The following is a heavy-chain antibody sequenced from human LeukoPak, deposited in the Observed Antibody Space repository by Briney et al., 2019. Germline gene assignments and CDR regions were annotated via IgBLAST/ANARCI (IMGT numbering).Heavy chain of an antibody. Sequence: PSETLSLTCTVSGGSISAYYWNWIRQPPGKGLEWIGYISYSGSTNYTPSLESRVTISLDTSTNQFSLKLRSVTAADTAVYYCARGQDDYFFDNWGQGTLVTVSS. V-gene: IGHV4-59*01. D-gene: IGHD2/OR15-2a*01. CDR2: ISYSGST. CDR3: ARGQDDYFFDN. J-gene: IGHJ4*02. CDR1: GGSISAYY.